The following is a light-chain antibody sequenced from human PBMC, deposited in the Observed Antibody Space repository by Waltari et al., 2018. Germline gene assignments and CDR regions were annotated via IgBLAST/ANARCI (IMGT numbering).Light chain of an antibody. Sequence: QSALTQPASVSGSPGQSITISCIGTSSDVGGYSLVSWYQQHPGKAPKLMIYEDTKRPAGVSNRLSGFKTGNTASLTISGIQAEDEADYYCCSYIRNVTWVFGGGTKLTVL. V-gene: IGLV2-23*01. CDR3: CSYIRNVTWV. CDR1: SSDVGGYSL. CDR2: EDT. J-gene: IGLJ3*02.